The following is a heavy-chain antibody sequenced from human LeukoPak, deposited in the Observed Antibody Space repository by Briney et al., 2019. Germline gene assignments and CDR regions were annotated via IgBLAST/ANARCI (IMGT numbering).Heavy chain of an antibody. D-gene: IGHD1-26*01. CDR2: INAGNGNT. CDR1: GYTFTSYA. V-gene: IGHV1-3*01. CDR3: ARELWDQNWFDP. J-gene: IGHJ5*02. Sequence: ASVKVSCKASGYTFTSYAMHWVRQAPGQRLEWMGWINAGNGNTKYSQKFQGRVTITRDTSASTAYMELSSLRSEDTAVYYCARELWDQNWFDPWGQGTLVTVSS.